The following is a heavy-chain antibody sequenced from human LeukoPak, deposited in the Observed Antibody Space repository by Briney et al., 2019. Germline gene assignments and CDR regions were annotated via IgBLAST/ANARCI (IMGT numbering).Heavy chain of an antibody. Sequence: ASVKVSCKSSGYTFTSYYLHWVRQAPGQGLEWMGIINPSGGSTNFAQKFQGRVAMTRDTSTSTVYMELSSLRSEDTAVYYCARIPEMTTIKALGYWGQGTLVTVSS. D-gene: IGHD5-24*01. J-gene: IGHJ4*02. CDR3: ARIPEMTTIKALGY. CDR1: GYTFTSYY. CDR2: INPSGGST. V-gene: IGHV1-46*01.